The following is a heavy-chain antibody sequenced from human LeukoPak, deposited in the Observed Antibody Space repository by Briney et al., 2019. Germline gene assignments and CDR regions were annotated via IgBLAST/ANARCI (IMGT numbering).Heavy chain of an antibody. CDR1: GFTFSSYW. D-gene: IGHD4-23*01. Sequence: PGGSLRLSCAASGFTFSSYWMHWVRQGPGKGLVWASRINSDGSRTNYADSVKGRFTISRDNAKNTLYLQMNSLRAEDTAVYYCARDLRTPSDTNIAIDYWGQGTLVTVSS. J-gene: IGHJ4*02. V-gene: IGHV3-74*01. CDR2: INSDGSRT. CDR3: ARDLRTPSDTNIAIDY.